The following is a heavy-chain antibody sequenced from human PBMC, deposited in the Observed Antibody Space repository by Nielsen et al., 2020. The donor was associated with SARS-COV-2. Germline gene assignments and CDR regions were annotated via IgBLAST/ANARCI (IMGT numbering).Heavy chain of an antibody. Sequence: SLKISCAASGFTFDDYAMHWVRQAPGKGLEWVSGISWNSGSIGYADSVKGRFTISRDNAKNSLYLQMNSLRDEDTAVYYCARDWGPERLGAIDYWGQGTLVTVSS. V-gene: IGHV3-9*01. CDR2: ISWNSGSI. D-gene: IGHD1-26*01. CDR3: ARDWGPERLGAIDY. CDR1: GFTFDDYA. J-gene: IGHJ4*02.